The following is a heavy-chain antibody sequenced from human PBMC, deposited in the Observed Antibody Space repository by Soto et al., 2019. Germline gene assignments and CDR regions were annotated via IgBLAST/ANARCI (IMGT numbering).Heavy chain of an antibody. J-gene: IGHJ5*02. V-gene: IGHV3-21*01. D-gene: IGHD5-18*01. CDR2: ISSSSSYI. CDR1: GFTFSSYS. CDR3: ARFGYSYGLAWFDP. Sequence: GGSLRLSCAASGFTFSSYSMNWARQAPGKGLEWVSSISSSSSYIYYADSVKGRFTISRDNAKNSLYLQMNSLRAEDTAVYYCARFGYSYGLAWFDPWGQGTLVTVSS.